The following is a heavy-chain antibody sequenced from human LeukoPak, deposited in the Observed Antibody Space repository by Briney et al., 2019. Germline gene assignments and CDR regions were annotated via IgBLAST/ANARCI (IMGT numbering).Heavy chain of an antibody. CDR3: ARSEQQLVRGYGFDP. D-gene: IGHD6-13*01. CDR1: GYTFTGNY. Sequence: ASVKVSCKASGYTFTGNYMHWVRQAPGRGLEWMGWINPNSGGTNYAQKFQGRVTMTRDTSISTAYMELSRLRSDDTAVYYCARSEQQLVRGYGFDPWGQGTLVTVSS. J-gene: IGHJ5*02. V-gene: IGHV1-2*02. CDR2: INPNSGGT.